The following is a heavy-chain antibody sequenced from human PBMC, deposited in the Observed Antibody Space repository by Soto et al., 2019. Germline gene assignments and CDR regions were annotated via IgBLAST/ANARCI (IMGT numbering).Heavy chain of an antibody. V-gene: IGHV1-69*13. CDR3: VCNRDACSGGSCYPFDY. CDR1: GGTFSSYA. J-gene: IGHJ4*02. D-gene: IGHD2-15*01. Sequence: SVKVSCKASGGTFSSYAISWVRQAPGQGLEWMGGIIPIFGTANYAQKFQGRVTITADESTSTAYMELSSLRSEDTAVYYCVCNRDACSGGSCYPFDYWGQGTLVTVSS. CDR2: IIPIFGTA.